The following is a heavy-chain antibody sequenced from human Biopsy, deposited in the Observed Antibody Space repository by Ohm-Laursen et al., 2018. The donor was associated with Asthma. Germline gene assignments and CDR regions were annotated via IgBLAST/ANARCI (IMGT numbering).Heavy chain of an antibody. Sequence: ASVKVSCKTSGYTFSSAGITWVRQAPGQGLEWMGWISVYNGNTKVAQKLQDRVTMITDTSTSTAYMELRSLRSDDTAVYFCARAVDYSRYYGIDVWGQGTTVTVS. V-gene: IGHV1-18*01. J-gene: IGHJ6*02. D-gene: IGHD3-10*01. CDR1: GYTFSSAG. CDR2: ISVYNGNT. CDR3: ARAVDYSRYYGIDV.